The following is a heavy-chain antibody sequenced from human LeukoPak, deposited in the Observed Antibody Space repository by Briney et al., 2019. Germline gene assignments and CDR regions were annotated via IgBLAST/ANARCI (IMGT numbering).Heavy chain of an antibody. V-gene: IGHV4-59*01. CDR3: ARDEGGDGSGSYLDY. Sequence: PSETLSLTCTVSGDSISSYYWSWIRQPPGKGLEWIGYIYYSGSTNYNPSLKSRVTISVDTSKNQFSLKLSSVTAADTAVYYCARDEGGDGSGSYLDYWGQGTLVTVSS. J-gene: IGHJ4*02. D-gene: IGHD3-10*01. CDR2: IYYSGST. CDR1: GDSISSYY.